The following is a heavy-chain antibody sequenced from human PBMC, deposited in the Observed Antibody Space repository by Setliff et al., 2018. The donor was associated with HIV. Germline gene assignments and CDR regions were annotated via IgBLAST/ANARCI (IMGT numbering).Heavy chain of an antibody. CDR3: ARYRYYYDSSGYGRWFDP. V-gene: IGHV4-39*01. J-gene: IGHJ5*02. D-gene: IGHD3-22*01. CDR2: IYYSGST. Sequence: SETLSLTCTVSGGSISSSSYYWGWIRQPPGKGLEWIGNIYYSGSTYYNPSLKSRVTISVDTSENQFSLRLNSVIAADTAVYYCARYRYYYDSSGYGRWFDPWGQGTLVTVSS. CDR1: GGSISSSSYY.